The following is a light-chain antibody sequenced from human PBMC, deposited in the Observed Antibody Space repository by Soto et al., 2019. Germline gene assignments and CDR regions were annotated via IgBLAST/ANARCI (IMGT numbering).Light chain of an antibody. CDR1: SSNIGSNT. V-gene: IGLV1-44*01. Sequence: QSVLTQPPSASGTPGQRVTISCSGSSSNIGSNTVNWYQQLPGTAPKLLIYSNNQRPSGVPDRFSGSKSGTSASLAISGLQSEDEAEYNCAAWEDSRNGWVCGGGTKVTVL. CDR2: SNN. J-gene: IGLJ3*02. CDR3: AAWEDSRNGWV.